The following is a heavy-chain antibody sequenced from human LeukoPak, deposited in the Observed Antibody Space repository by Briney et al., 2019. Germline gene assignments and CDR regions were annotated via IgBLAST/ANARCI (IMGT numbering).Heavy chain of an antibody. V-gene: IGHV3-33*01. Sequence: GGSLRLSCAASGFTFSSYGMQWVRQAPGKGLEWVAVIWYDGSNKYYADSVKGRFTISRDNSKNTLYLQMNSLRAEDTAVYYCARDSCSSVCYYYYGMDVWGQGTTVTVSS. CDR2: IWYDGSNK. D-gene: IGHD6-19*01. CDR1: GFTFSSYG. CDR3: ARDSCSSVCYYYYGMDV. J-gene: IGHJ6*02.